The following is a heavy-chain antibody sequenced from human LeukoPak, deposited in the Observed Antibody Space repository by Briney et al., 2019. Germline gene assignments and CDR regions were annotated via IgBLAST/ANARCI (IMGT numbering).Heavy chain of an antibody. D-gene: IGHD1-26*01. Sequence: PGGSLRLSCAASGFTFSSYAMSWVRQAPGKGLEWVSAISGSGGSTYYADSVKGRFTISRDNSKNSLYLQMNSLRAEDTAVYYCASNGFGGSYYFLAWGQETLVTVSS. CDR3: ASNGFGGSYYFLA. J-gene: IGHJ5*02. V-gene: IGHV3-23*01. CDR2: ISGSGGST. CDR1: GFTFSSYA.